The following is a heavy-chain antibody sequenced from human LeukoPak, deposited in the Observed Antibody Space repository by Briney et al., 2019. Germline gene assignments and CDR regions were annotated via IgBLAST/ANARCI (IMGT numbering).Heavy chain of an antibody. Sequence: KAGRSLRLSCAASGFTFSSYAMHWVRQAPGKGLEWVSSISSSSSYIYYADSVKGRFTISRDNAKNSLYLQMNSLRAEDTAVYYCARAGVELPDWYFDLWGRGTLVTVSS. D-gene: IGHD1-26*01. CDR3: ARAGVELPDWYFDL. CDR2: ISSSSSYI. V-gene: IGHV3-21*01. CDR1: GFTFSSYA. J-gene: IGHJ2*01.